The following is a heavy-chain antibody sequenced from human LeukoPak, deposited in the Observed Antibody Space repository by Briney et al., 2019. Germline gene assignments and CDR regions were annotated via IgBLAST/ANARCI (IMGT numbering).Heavy chain of an antibody. J-gene: IGHJ6*02. V-gene: IGHV3-74*01. Sequence: GGSLRLSCAASGFTFSSYWMHWVRQVPGKRLVWVSRIKNDGSETNYADSVKGRFTISRDNAQNTLYLQMSSLRVDDTAVYYCASDRVNYGLDVWGQGTTVTVSS. CDR2: IKNDGSET. CDR1: GFTFSSYW. CDR3: ASDRVNYGLDV.